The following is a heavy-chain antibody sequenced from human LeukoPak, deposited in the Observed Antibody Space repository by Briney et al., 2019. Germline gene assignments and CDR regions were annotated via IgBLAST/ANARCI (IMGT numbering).Heavy chain of an antibody. D-gene: IGHD6-13*01. CDR1: GYSISSGYY. J-gene: IGHJ4*02. V-gene: IGHV4-38-2*02. CDR3: ARDQGDSSSWSQIDY. Sequence: SETLSLTCTVSGYSISSGYYWGWIRQPPGKGLEWIGSIYHSGSTYYNPSLKSRVTISVDTSKNQFSLKLSSVTAADTAVYYCARDQGDSSSWSQIDYWGQGTLVTVSS. CDR2: IYHSGST.